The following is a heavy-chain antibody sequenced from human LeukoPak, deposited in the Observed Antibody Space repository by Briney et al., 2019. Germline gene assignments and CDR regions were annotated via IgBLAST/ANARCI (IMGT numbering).Heavy chain of an antibody. CDR2: INPSGGST. CDR1: GYTFTSYY. V-gene: IGHV1-46*01. D-gene: IGHD1-26*01. J-gene: IGHJ5*02. Sequence: ASVKVSCKASGYTFTSYYTHWVRQAPGQGLEWMGIINPSGGSTSYAQKFQGRVTMTRDMSTSTDYMELSSLRSEDTAVYYCARDNSVGDTAWWFDPWGQGTLVTVSS. CDR3: ARDNSVGDTAWWFDP.